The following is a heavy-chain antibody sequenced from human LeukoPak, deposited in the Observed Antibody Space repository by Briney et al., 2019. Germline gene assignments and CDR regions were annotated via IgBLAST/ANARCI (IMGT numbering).Heavy chain of an antibody. Sequence: GGSLRLSCAASGFTFSTYSVNWVRQAPGKGLEWVSSISSSSAYIVYADSVKGRFTISRDNAKNSLYLQMNSLRAEDTAVYYCARDLKGLGYCSITSCYMDVWGKGTTVTVSS. CDR1: GFTFSTYS. V-gene: IGHV3-21*01. CDR3: ARDLKGLGYCSITSCYMDV. CDR2: ISSSSAYI. J-gene: IGHJ6*04. D-gene: IGHD2-2*01.